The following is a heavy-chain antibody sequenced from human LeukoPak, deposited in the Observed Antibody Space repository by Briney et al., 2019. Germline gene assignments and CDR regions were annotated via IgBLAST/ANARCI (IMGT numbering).Heavy chain of an antibody. CDR3: ARGQNGWWEYFDY. J-gene: IGHJ4*02. CDR2: ISSSGSTI. V-gene: IGHV3-11*01. CDR1: GFTFRDYY. D-gene: IGHD6-19*01. Sequence: PGGSLRLSCAASGFTFRDYYMSWIRQAPGKGLEWVSCISSSGSTIYYADSVKGRFTISRDNAKNSLYLQMNSLRGEDTAVYYCARGQNGWWEYFDYWGQGTLVTVSS.